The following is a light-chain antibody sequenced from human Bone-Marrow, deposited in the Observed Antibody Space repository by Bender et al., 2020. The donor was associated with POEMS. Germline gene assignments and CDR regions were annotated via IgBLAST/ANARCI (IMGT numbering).Light chain of an antibody. J-gene: IGLJ3*02. CDR3: AAWEDSLNGWV. CDR2: DNN. V-gene: IGLV1-44*01. Sequence: SGSSSNIGDNTVSWYQQVPGTAPKLLIYDNNLRPSGVPDRFSASKSGTSASLAISGLQSEDEADYYCAAWEDSLNGWVFGGGTKLTVL. CDR1: SSNIGDNT.